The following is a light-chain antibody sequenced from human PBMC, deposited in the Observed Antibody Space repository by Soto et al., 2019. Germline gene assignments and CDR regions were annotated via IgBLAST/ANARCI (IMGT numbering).Light chain of an antibody. CDR2: GAS. Sequence: EIVMTQSPATLSVSPGERATLSCRASQSVSSNLAWYQQKPGQAPRLLIYGASTRATGIPARFSGSESGTEFTLTISSLQSEDFAVYYCQQYNNWSPETFGQGTRLEIK. V-gene: IGKV3-15*01. CDR3: QQYNNWSPET. J-gene: IGKJ5*01. CDR1: QSVSSN.